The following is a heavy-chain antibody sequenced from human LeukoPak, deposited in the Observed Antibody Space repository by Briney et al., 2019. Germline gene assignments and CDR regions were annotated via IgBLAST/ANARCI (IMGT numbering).Heavy chain of an antibody. CDR2: ISNSGST. CDR1: GASISSYY. J-gene: IGHJ4*02. V-gene: IGHV4-59*08. Sequence: PSETLSLTCSVSGASISSYYWSWMRQPPGKGLEWIGYISNSGSTNYNPSLKSRVTISVDTSKNQFSLKLSSVTAADTAVYYCASTTYYYDSSGLHYWGRGTLDTVSS. CDR3: ASTTYYYDSSGLHY. D-gene: IGHD3-22*01.